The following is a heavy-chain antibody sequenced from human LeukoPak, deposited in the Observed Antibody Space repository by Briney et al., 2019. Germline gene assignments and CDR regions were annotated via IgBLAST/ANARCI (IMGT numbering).Heavy chain of an antibody. Sequence: ASVKVSCTASGYTFTSYAMHWVRQAPGQRLEWMGWINAGNGNTKYSQKFQGRVTITRDTSASTAYMELSSLRSEDTAVYYCARRAGEEGFDYWGQGTLVIVSS. J-gene: IGHJ4*02. CDR3: ARRAGEEGFDY. CDR1: GYTFTSYA. CDR2: INAGNGNT. V-gene: IGHV1-3*01. D-gene: IGHD3-16*01.